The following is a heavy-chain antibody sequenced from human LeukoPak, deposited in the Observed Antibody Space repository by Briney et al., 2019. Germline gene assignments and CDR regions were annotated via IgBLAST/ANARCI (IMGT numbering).Heavy chain of an antibody. CDR3: ARDEMATIY. D-gene: IGHD5-24*01. CDR1: GGSISSSSYY. J-gene: IGHJ4*02. Sequence: SETLSLTCTVSGGSISSSSYYWGWIRQPPGKGLEWIGSIYYSGSTYYNPSLKSRVTISVDTSKNQFSLKLSSVTAADTAVYYCARDEMATIYWGQGTLVTVSS. CDR2: IYYSGST. V-gene: IGHV4-39*07.